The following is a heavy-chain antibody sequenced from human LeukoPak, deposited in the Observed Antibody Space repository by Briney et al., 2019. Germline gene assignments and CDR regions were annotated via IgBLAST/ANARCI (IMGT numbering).Heavy chain of an antibody. V-gene: IGHV1-2*02. Sequence: GASVKVSCKASGYTFTGYYMHWVRQAPGQGLEWMGWINPNSSVSNYAQEFQGRVTLTRDTSISTAYMELSRLRSDDTAVYYCAREDSEGSQFDYWGQGTLVT. D-gene: IGHD3/OR15-3a*01. CDR1: GYTFTGYY. J-gene: IGHJ4*02. CDR3: AREDSEGSQFDY. CDR2: INPNSSVS.